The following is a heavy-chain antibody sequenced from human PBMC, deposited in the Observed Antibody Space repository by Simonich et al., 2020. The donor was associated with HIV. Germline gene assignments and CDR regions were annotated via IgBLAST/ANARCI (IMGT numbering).Heavy chain of an antibody. CDR3: ARVVRDSRHGYFDL. CDR2: VNSDGRST. D-gene: IGHD6-13*01. J-gene: IGHJ2*01. Sequence: EVQLVESGGDLVQPGGSLRLSCAASGFTFSTYWMNWVRQAPGKGLVWVSCVNSDGRSTSYADSVKGRFTISRDNAKNTLYLQMNSLRAEDTAVYYCARVVRDSRHGYFDLWGRGTLVTVSS. CDR1: GFTFSTYW. V-gene: IGHV3-74*01.